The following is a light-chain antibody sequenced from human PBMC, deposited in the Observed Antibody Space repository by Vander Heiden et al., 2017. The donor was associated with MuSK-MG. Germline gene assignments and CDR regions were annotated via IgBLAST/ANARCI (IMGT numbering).Light chain of an antibody. Sequence: QSELTRLDSAAGSTGQRVTISCSGSSSNIGSNTVNWSQQLPGPAPNLLIYSNNPRPSGVPDRFSGSKSGTSASLTLSVLQSEDEADYYCAACDDSQNVHVFGSGTKLTVL. CDR2: SNN. V-gene: IGLV1-44*01. CDR3: AACDDSQNVHV. CDR1: SSNIGSNT. J-gene: IGLJ1*01.